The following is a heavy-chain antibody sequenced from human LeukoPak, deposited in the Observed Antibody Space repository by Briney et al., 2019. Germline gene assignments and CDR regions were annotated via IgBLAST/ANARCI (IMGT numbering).Heavy chain of an antibody. D-gene: IGHD3-22*01. CDR1: GYTFTSYG. V-gene: IGHV1-69*04. Sequence: SVKVSCKASGYTFTSYGISWVRQAPGQGLEWMGRIIPIFGIANYAQKFQGRVTITADKSTSTAYMERSSLRSEDTAVYYCAREPYDSSGYYYSFPFDYWGQGTLVTVSS. J-gene: IGHJ4*02. CDR2: IIPIFGIA. CDR3: AREPYDSSGYYYSFPFDY.